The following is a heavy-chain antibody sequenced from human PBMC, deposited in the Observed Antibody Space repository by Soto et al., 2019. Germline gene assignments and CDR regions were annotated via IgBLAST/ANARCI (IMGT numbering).Heavy chain of an antibody. V-gene: IGHV1-2*02. CDR3: ARVAAAGTALFDY. Sequence: QVQLVQSGAEVKKPGASVKVSCKASGYTFTGYYMHWVRQAPGQGLEWMGWINPNSGGTNYAQKFQGGVXXTXDXXISTAYMELSRLRSDDTAVYYCARVAAAGTALFDYWGQGTLVTVSS. CDR1: GYTFTGYY. J-gene: IGHJ4*02. CDR2: INPNSGGT. D-gene: IGHD6-13*01.